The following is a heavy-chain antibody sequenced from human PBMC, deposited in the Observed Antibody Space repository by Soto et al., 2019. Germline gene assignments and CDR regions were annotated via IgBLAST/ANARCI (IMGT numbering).Heavy chain of an antibody. V-gene: IGHV1-58*01. CDR3: AADGITGTAFYYYGMDV. CDR1: GFTFTSSA. D-gene: IGHD1-20*01. CDR2: IVVGSGNT. Sequence: ASVKVSCKASGFTFTSSAVQWVRQARGQRLEWIGWIVVGSGNTNYAQKFQERVTITRDMSTSTAYMELSSLRSEDTAVYYCAADGITGTAFYYYGMDVWGQGTTVTISS. J-gene: IGHJ6*02.